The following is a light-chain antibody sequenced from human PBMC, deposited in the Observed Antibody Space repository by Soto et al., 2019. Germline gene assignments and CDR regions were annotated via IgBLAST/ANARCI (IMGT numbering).Light chain of an antibody. CDR3: MQALQTPPT. V-gene: IGKV2-28*01. CDR1: QSLLHSNGYDS. Sequence: DIVLTQSPLSLPVTPGEPASISCRSSQSLLHSNGYDSLDLYLQKPGQSPQLLIYLGSNRASAVPARFSGSGSGTDFTLKISRVEADDVGVYYCMQALQTPPTFGQGTKVEIK. CDR2: LGS. J-gene: IGKJ1*01.